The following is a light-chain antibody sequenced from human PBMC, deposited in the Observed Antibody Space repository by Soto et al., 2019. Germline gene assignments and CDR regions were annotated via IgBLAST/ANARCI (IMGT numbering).Light chain of an antibody. V-gene: IGKV1-12*01. CDR1: QGISSW. J-gene: IGKJ4*01. CDR2: AAS. Sequence: DIQMTQSPSFVSASVGDRVTITCRASQGISSWLAWYQHKPGRAHKLLIHAASSLESVVPSRFSGSGSGTDFTLTISSLQPEDFATYYCQQTTSFPLTFGGGTKVEIK. CDR3: QQTTSFPLT.